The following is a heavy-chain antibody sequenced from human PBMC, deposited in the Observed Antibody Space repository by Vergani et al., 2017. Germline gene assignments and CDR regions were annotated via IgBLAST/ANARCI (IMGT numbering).Heavy chain of an antibody. CDR3: ARMGGYDEGDAFRIGYFDS. D-gene: IGHD3-22*01. CDR2: IYSTGST. CDR1: GDSISSGNN. J-gene: IGHJ4*02. V-gene: IGHV4-28*07. Sequence: QVNLQESGPGLVKPSETLSLTCAVSGDSISSGNNWGWIRQPPGKGLEWIGYIYSTGSTHHNPSLRRRINMSVDTSKNQFSLKLNSVTAADTAMYYCARMGGYDEGDAFRIGYFDSWGQGTLVTVSS.